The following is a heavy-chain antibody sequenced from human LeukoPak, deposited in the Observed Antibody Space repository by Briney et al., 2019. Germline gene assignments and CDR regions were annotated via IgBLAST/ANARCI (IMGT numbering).Heavy chain of an antibody. V-gene: IGHV3-9*01. CDR1: GFTFDDYA. Sequence: PGRSLRLSCAASGFTFDDYAMHWVRQAPGKGLEWVSGISWNSGSIGYADSVKGRFTISRDNAKNSPYLQMNSLRAEDTALYYCAKAVYSSSWYSYWYFDLWGRGTLVTVSS. CDR3: AKAVYSSSWYSYWYFDL. D-gene: IGHD6-13*01. CDR2: ISWNSGSI. J-gene: IGHJ2*01.